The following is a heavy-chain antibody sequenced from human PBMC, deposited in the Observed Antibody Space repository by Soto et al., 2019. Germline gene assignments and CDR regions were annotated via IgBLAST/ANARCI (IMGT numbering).Heavy chain of an antibody. CDR2: NYHSGTT. D-gene: IGHD5-12*01. V-gene: IGHV4-59*01. J-gene: IGHJ4*02. CDR1: GVTISTYY. Sequence: SETLSLTCAVSGVTISTYYWSWIRQPPGKGLERIGYNYHSGTTNYNPSLKSRVTISVDTSKNQFSLRLTSVTAADTAIYYCVREAYIGYGHAIDHWGQGTLVTVSS. CDR3: VREAYIGYGHAIDH.